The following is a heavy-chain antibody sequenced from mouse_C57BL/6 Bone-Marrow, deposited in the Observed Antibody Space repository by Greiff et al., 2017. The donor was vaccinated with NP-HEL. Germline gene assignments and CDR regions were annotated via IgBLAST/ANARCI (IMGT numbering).Heavy chain of an antibody. V-gene: IGHV5-6*01. J-gene: IGHJ3*01. CDR1: GFTFSSYG. CDR2: ISRGGSYT. Sequence: EVKLVESGGDLVKPGGSLKLSCAASGFTFSSYGMSWVRQTPGKRLEWVATISRGGSYTYYPDSVKGRFTITRDNAKNTLYLQMSSLKSEDTAMYYCASPYDYDVAWFAFWGQGTLVTVSA. D-gene: IGHD2-4*01. CDR3: ASPYDYDVAWFAF.